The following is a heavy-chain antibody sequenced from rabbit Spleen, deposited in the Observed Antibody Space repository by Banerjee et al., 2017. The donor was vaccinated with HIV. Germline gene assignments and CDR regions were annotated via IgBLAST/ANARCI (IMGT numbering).Heavy chain of an antibody. V-gene: IGHV1S40*01. Sequence: QSLEESGGDLVKPGASLTLTCTASGFSFSSDYYMCWVRQAPGKGLESIACIYAGSSSSTYYASWARGRFTISKTSSTTVTLQVTSLTVADTATYFCARDTGSSFSTYGMDLWGPGTLVTVS. CDR2: IYAGSSSST. CDR1: GFSFSSDYY. J-gene: IGHJ6*01. CDR3: ARDTGSSFSTYGMDL. D-gene: IGHD8-1*01.